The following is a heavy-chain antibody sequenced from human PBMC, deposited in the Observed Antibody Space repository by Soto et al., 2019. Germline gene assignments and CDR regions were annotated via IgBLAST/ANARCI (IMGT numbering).Heavy chain of an antibody. Sequence: HPGGSLRLSCAASGFTFSSYWMSWVRQAPGKGLEWVANIKQDGSEKYYVDSVKGRFTISRDNAKNSLYLQMNSLRAEDTAVYYCARDWELELPYYYYGMDVWGQGTTVTVSS. CDR3: ARDWELELPYYYYGMDV. CDR1: GFTFSSYW. J-gene: IGHJ6*02. CDR2: IKQDGSEK. D-gene: IGHD1-7*01. V-gene: IGHV3-7*01.